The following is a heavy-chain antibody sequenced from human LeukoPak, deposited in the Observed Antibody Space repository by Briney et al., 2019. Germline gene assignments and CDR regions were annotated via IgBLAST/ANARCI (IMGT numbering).Heavy chain of an antibody. D-gene: IGHD6-13*01. Sequence: PSETLSLTCTVSGGSISSSSYYWGWIRQPPGKGLEWIGSIYYSGSTYYNPSLKSRVTISVDTSKNQFSPKLSSVTAADTAVYYCARHGSSWYNYYYYYYMDVWGKGTTVTISS. J-gene: IGHJ6*03. CDR2: IYYSGST. CDR1: GGSISSSSYY. V-gene: IGHV4-39*01. CDR3: ARHGSSWYNYYYYYYMDV.